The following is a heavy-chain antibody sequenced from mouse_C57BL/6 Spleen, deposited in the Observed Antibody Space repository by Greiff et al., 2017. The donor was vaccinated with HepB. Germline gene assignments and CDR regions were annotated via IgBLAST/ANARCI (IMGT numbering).Heavy chain of an antibody. CDR3: TTGVVTSFAY. J-gene: IGHJ3*01. CDR2: IDPENGDT. V-gene: IGHV14-4*01. D-gene: IGHD2-3*01. CDR1: GFNIKDDY. Sequence: VQLKESGAELVRPGASVKLSCTASGFNIKDDYMHWVKQRPEQGLEWIGWIDPENGDTEYASKFQGKATITADTSSNTAYLQLSSLTSEDTAVYYCTTGVVTSFAYWGQGTLVTVSA.